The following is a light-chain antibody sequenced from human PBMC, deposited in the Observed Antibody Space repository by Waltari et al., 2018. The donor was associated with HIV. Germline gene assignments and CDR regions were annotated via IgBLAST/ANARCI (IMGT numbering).Light chain of an antibody. Sequence: EIVLTQSPGTLSLSPGERATLSCRASQRVSSSYLAWYQQKPGQAPRLLIYGASSRATGIPDRFSGSGSGTDFTLTISRLEPEDFAVYYCQQYGRSPLAFGQGTKLEIK. V-gene: IGKV3-20*01. CDR3: QQYGRSPLA. CDR1: QRVSSSY. J-gene: IGKJ2*01. CDR2: GAS.